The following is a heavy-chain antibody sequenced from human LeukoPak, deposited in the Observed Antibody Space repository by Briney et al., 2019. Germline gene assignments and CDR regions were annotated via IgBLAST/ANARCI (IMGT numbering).Heavy chain of an antibody. CDR1: GFTFSSYW. D-gene: IGHD2/OR15-2a*01. CDR3: ARGEILGY. V-gene: IGHV3-74*01. Sequence: PGGSLRLSCVASGFTFSSYWTHWVGQDPRQGLVWVSRISGDGRNINYADSVRGRFTISRDNAKNSLYLQMNSLRAEDTAVYYRARGEILGYWGQGTVVTVSS. CDR2: ISGDGRNI. J-gene: IGHJ4*02.